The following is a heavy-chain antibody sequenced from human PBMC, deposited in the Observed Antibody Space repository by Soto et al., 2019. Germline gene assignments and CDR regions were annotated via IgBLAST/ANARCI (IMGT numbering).Heavy chain of an antibody. Sequence: QVQLVQSGAEVKKPGSSVKVSCKASGGIFSTYAISWLRQAPGQGLEWMGGIIPLFGTPNYAQRFQGRVTITADESSSTAYMELSRMRSEDSAVYYCARDRDDYGSGNYYNRIYFWVLGTLVTVSS. CDR2: IIPLFGTP. CDR1: GGIFSTYA. D-gene: IGHD3-10*01. J-gene: IGHJ4*02. CDR3: ARDRDDYGSGNYYNRIYF. V-gene: IGHV1-69*01.